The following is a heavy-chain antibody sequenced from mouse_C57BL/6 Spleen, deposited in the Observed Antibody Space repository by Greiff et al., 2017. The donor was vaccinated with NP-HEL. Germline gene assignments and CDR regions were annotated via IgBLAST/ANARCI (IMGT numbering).Heavy chain of an antibody. J-gene: IGHJ4*01. V-gene: IGHV1-85*01. D-gene: IGHD4-1*01. CDR1: GYTFTSYD. Sequence: VQLQESGPELVKPGASVKLSCKASGYTFTSYDINWVKQRPGQGLEWIGWIYPRDGSTKYNEKFKGKATLTVDTSSSTAYMELHSLTSEDSAVYFGARRRGPNWDDAMDYWGQGTSVTVSS. CDR3: ARRRGPNWDDAMDY. CDR2: IYPRDGST.